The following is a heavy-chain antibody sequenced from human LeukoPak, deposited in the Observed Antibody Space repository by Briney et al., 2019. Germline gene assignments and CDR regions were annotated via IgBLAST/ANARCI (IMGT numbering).Heavy chain of an antibody. CDR3: AKDREYSYVYDAFDI. V-gene: IGHV3-23*01. Sequence: GGSLRLSCAASGITFSSYAMSWVRQAPGKGLEWVSAVSSSGGGTYFAASVKGGFTISRDNSKNTLYLQMNSLRAEDTAVYYCAKDREYSYVYDAFDIWGQGTLVTVSS. J-gene: IGHJ3*02. CDR2: VSSSGGGT. D-gene: IGHD3-16*01. CDR1: GITFSSYA.